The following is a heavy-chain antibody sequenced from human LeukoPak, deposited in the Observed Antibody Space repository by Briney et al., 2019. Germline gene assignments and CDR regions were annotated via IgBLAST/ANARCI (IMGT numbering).Heavy chain of an antibody. CDR1: GGSFSGYY. V-gene: IGHV4-59*01. J-gene: IGHJ3*02. D-gene: IGHD3-22*01. Sequence: SETLSLTCAVYGGSFSGYYWSWIRQPPGKGLEWIGYIYDSGSTNYNPSLKSRVTISVDTSKNQFSPKLSSVTAADTAVYYCACLTTADAFDIWGQGTMVTVSS. CDR2: IYDSGST. CDR3: ACLTTADAFDI.